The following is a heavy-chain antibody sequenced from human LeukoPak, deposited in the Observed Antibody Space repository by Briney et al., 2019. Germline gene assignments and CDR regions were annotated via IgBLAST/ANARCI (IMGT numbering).Heavy chain of an antibody. CDR2: INPNSGGT. D-gene: IGHD3-3*01. J-gene: IGHJ3*02. V-gene: IGHV1-2*02. CDR1: GYTFTGYY. CDR3: AREEDYDFWSGPHDALDI. Sequence: ASVKVSCKASGYTFTGYYMHWVRQAPGQGLEWMGWINPNSGGTNYAQKFQGRVTMTRDTSISTAYMELSRLRSDDTAVYYCAREEDYDFWSGPHDALDIWGQGTMVTVSS.